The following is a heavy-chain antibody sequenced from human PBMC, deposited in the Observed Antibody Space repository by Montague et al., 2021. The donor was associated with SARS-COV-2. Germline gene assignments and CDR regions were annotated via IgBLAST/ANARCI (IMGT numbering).Heavy chain of an antibody. CDR1: GGSISSSSYY. Sequence: SETLSLTCALSGGSISSSSYYWGWIRQPPGKGLEWIGSIYYSGSTYYNPSLKSRVTISVDTSKNQFSLKLSSVTAADTAVYYCARFPTSYYYDSKAAPATPDAFDIWGQGTMVTVSS. D-gene: IGHD3-22*01. V-gene: IGHV4-39*01. CDR3: ARFPTSYYYDSKAAPATPDAFDI. J-gene: IGHJ3*02. CDR2: IYYSGST.